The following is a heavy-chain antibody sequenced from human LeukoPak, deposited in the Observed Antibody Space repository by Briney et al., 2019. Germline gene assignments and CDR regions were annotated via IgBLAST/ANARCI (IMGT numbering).Heavy chain of an antibody. CDR3: ARSLALLRYIDF. CDR1: GGSFSGYY. D-gene: IGHD3-3*02. CDR2: INHSGST. Sequence: SETLSLTCAVYGGSFSGYYWSWIRQPPGKGLEWIGEINHSGSTNYNPPLKSGVTISVDTSKNQFSLKLSSVTAADTAVYYCARSLALLRYIDFWGQGTLVTVSS. J-gene: IGHJ4*02. V-gene: IGHV4-34*01.